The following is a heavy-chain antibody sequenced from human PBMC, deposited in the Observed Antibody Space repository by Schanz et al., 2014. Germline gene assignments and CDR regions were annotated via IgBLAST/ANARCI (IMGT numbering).Heavy chain of an antibody. CDR3: ARVELSVYYYAMDV. D-gene: IGHD2-15*01. CDR2: IDRDGSRT. Sequence: EVQLVESGGGLVQPGGSLRLSCAASTFTFSSYWMHWVRQAPGKGLVWVSRIDRDGSRTNYADSVKGRFTISRDNAKSTVYLQMNSLGVEDMAVYYCARVELSVYYYAMDVWGQGTTVTVSS. V-gene: IGHV3-74*01. CDR1: TFTFSSYW. J-gene: IGHJ6*02.